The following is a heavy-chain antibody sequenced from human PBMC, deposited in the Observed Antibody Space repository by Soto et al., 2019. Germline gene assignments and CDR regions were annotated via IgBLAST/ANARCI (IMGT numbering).Heavy chain of an antibody. CDR1: GFTFSSYW. D-gene: IGHD1-26*01. J-gene: IGHJ3*02. CDR3: ARDYGLKNSGSYLDAFDI. Sequence: GGSLRLSCAASGFTFSSYWMHWVRQAPGKGLVWVSRINSDGSSTSYADSVKGRFTISRDNAKNTLYLQMNSLRAEDTAVYYCARDYGLKNSGSYLDAFDIWGQGTMVTVSS. CDR2: INSDGSST. V-gene: IGHV3-74*01.